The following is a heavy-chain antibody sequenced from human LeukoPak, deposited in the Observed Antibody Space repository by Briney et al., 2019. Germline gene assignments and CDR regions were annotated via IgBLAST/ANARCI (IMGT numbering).Heavy chain of an antibody. CDR2: ISSSSSYI. J-gene: IGHJ4*02. CDR1: GLTFSSYS. CDR3: AREKGGATGY. D-gene: IGHD1-26*01. V-gene: IGHV3-21*01. Sequence: GGSLRLSCAASGLTFSSYSMNWVRQAPGKGLEWVSSISSSSSYIYYADSVKGRFTISRDNAKNSLYLQMNSLRAEDTAVYYCAREKGGATGYWGQGTLVTVSS.